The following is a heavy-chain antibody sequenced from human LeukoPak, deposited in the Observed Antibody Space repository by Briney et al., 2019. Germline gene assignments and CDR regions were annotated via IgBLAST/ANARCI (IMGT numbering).Heavy chain of an antibody. V-gene: IGHV4-61*02. Sequence: PSETLSLTCTVSGGSISSGSYYWSWIRQPAGKGLECIGRIYTSGSTNYNPSLKSRVTISVDTSKNQFSLKLSSVTAADTAVYYCARGAEEQLVPFDYWGQGTLVTVSS. CDR1: GGSISSGSYY. J-gene: IGHJ4*02. CDR3: ARGAEEQLVPFDY. CDR2: IYTSGST. D-gene: IGHD6-13*01.